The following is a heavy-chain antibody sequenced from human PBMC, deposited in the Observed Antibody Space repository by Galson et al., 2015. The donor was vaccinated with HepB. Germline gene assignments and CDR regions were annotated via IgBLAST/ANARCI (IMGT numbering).Heavy chain of an antibody. Sequence: SLRLSCAASGFTFSSYGMHWVRQAPGKGLEWVAVIWYDGSNKYYADSVKGRFTISRDNSKNTLYLQMNSLRAEDTAVYYCARGDEAGATPDYWGQGTLVTVSS. D-gene: IGHD1-1*01. V-gene: IGHV3-33*01. CDR1: GFTFSSYG. CDR2: IWYDGSNK. J-gene: IGHJ4*02. CDR3: ARGDEAGATPDY.